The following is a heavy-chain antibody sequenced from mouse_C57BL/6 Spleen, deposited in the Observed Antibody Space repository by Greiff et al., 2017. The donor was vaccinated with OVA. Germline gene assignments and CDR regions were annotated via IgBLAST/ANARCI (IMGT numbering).Heavy chain of an antibody. CDR2: IDPETGGP. CDR3: TRGGYYDY. V-gene: IGHV1-15*01. CDR1: GYTFTDYE. D-gene: IGHD2-3*01. J-gene: IGHJ2*01. Sequence: VKLVESGAELVRPGASVTLSCKASGYTFTDYEMHWVKQTPVHGLEWIGAIDPETGGPAYNQKFKGKAILTADKSSSTAYMELRSLTSEDSAVYYCTRGGYYDYWGQGTTLTVSS.